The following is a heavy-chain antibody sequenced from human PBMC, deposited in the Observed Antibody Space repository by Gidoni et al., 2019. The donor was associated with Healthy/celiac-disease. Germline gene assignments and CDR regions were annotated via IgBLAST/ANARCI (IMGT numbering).Heavy chain of an antibody. Sequence: QVQLVESGGGVVQPGRSLRLSCAASGFIFSSYGMHWVRQAPGKGLEWVALISYDGSNKYYADSVKGRFTISRDNSKNTFYLQMNSLRAEDTAVYYCAKDPSSNSWPRLDFWGQGSLVTVSS. V-gene: IGHV3-30*18. CDR2: ISYDGSNK. CDR3: AKDPSSNSWPRLDF. CDR1: GFIFSSYG. J-gene: IGHJ4*02. D-gene: IGHD6-13*01.